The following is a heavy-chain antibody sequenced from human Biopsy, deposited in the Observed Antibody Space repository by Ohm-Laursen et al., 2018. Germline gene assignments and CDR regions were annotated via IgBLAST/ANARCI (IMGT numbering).Heavy chain of an antibody. D-gene: IGHD6-13*01. V-gene: IGHV4-31*02. J-gene: IGHJ5*02. CDR1: DFPLSSGAFY. CDR2: IYYSGTT. Sequence: SETLSLTWRVSDFPLSSGAFYWSWIRQRPGKGLEWIGYIYYSGTTSFNPSLKSRVTMSVDTSANHFSLKLNSVTAADTALYYCARSPASTWTGYFGSWGQGSLVTVSS. CDR3: ARSPASTWTGYFGS.